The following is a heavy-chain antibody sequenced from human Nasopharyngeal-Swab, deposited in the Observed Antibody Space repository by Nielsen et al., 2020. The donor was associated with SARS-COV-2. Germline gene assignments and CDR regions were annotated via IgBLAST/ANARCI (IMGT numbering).Heavy chain of an antibody. CDR1: GFTFSSYA. V-gene: IGHV3-23*03. CDR2: IYSGGSST. CDR3: AKETVGALDY. J-gene: IGHJ4*02. D-gene: IGHD1-26*01. Sequence: GVLKISCAASGFTFSSYAMSWVRQAPGKGLEWVSVIYSGGSSTYYADSVKGRFTISRDNSKNTLYLQMNSLRAEDTAVYYCAKETVGALDYWGQGTLVTVSS.